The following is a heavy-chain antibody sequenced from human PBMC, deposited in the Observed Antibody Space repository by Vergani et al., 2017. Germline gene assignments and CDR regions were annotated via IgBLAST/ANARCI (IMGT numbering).Heavy chain of an antibody. J-gene: IGHJ4*02. CDR1: GYSISRGYY. D-gene: IGHD2-21*02. CDR3: ARDQEAGGDCVDY. V-gene: IGHV4-38-2*02. Sequence: QVQLQESGPGLVKPSETLSLTCTVSGYSISRGYYWGWIRQPPGKGLEWIGSIYHSGSTYYNPSLKSRVTISVDTSKNQFSLKLSSVTAADTAVYYCARDQEAGGDCVDYWNRRTLVTSSS. CDR2: IYHSGST.